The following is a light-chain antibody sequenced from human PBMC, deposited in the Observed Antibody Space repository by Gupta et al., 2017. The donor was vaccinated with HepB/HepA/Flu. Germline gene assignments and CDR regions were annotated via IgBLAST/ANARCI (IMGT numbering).Light chain of an antibody. J-gene: IGKJ2*01. CDR1: QSVISD. CDR3: LHGSSWAFT. CDR2: EAV. Sequence: EIVLTQSPATLSLSPGERATLSFRASQSVISDLDWYQQKPGQAPRLLIYEAVNRATGIPARFSGSGSGTDFTLTINSLEPEDFAVYYCLHGSSWAFTLGQGTKVEIK. V-gene: IGKV3-11*01.